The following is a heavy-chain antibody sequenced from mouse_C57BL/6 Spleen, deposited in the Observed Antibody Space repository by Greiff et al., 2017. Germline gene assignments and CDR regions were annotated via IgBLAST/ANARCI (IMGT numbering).Heavy chain of an antibody. CDR3: ARDGHYGSRSTSYYALDY. J-gene: IGHJ4*01. Sequence: EVKVVESEGGLVQPGSSMKLSCTASGFTFSDYYMAWVRQVPEKGLEWVANINYDGSSTYYLDSLKSRFIISRDNDKNILYLQMSSLKSEDTATYYCARDGHYGSRSTSYYALDYWGQGTSVTVSS. CDR1: GFTFSDYY. CDR2: INYDGSST. D-gene: IGHD1-1*01. V-gene: IGHV5-16*01.